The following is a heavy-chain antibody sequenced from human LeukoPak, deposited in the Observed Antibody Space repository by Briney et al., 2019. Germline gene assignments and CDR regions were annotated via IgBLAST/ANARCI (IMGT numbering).Heavy chain of an antibody. Sequence: EGSLRLSCAASGLTGSHNYVSWVRRAPGKGLEWVSAIHTSGDTCYADSVKGRFTISRDTSKNTLYLQINSLRVEDTAVYYRIVFGDSNHWGQGTLVTVSS. CDR2: IHTSGDT. D-gene: IGHD4-17*01. J-gene: IGHJ5*02. CDR3: IVFGDSNH. V-gene: IGHV3-53*01. CDR1: GLTGSHNY.